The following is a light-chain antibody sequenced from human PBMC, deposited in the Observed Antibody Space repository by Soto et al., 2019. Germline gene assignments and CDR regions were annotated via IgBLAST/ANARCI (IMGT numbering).Light chain of an antibody. CDR1: QSISSL. Sequence: DVQMTQSPSTLSASVGDRDTVTCRASQSISSLLAWYQQKPGKAPKLLIYDASSLESGVPSRFSGSGSGTEFTLTISSLQPDDFATYYCQQYNSYSWTFGQGTKV. CDR2: DAS. CDR3: QQYNSYSWT. V-gene: IGKV1-5*01. J-gene: IGKJ1*01.